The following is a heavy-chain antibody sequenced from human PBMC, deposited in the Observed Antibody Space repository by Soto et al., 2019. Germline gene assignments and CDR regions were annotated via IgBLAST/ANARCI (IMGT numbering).Heavy chain of an antibody. CDR1: GYTFTSYY. CDR3: ARVRGVIIPNYYYYGMDV. Sequence: ASVKVSCKASGYTFTSYYMHWVRQAPGQGLEWMGIINPSGGSTSYAQKFQGRVTMTRDTSTSTVYMELSSLRSEDTAVYYCARVRGVIIPNYYYYGMDVWGQGTTVTVSS. CDR2: INPSGGST. D-gene: IGHD3-10*01. J-gene: IGHJ6*02. V-gene: IGHV1-46*01.